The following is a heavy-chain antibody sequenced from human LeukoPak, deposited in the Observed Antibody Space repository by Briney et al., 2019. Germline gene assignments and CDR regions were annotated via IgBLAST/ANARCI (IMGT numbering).Heavy chain of an antibody. D-gene: IGHD5-18*01. CDR2: INPNSGGT. CDR3: ARDLTGMTATYDY. V-gene: IGHV1-2*02. Sequence: ASVKVSCKASGYTFTGYYMHWVRQAPGQGLEWMGWINPNSGGTNYAQKFQGRVTMTRDTSISTAYMELSRLRSDDTAVYYCARDLTGMTATYDYWGQGTLVTVPS. J-gene: IGHJ4*02. CDR1: GYTFTGYY.